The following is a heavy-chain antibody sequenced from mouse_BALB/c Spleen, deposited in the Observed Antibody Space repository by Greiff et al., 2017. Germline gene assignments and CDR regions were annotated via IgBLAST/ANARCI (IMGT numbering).Heavy chain of an antibody. CDR2: ISYSGST. D-gene: IGHD2-10*02. CDR3: ARGYGNYGDYAMDY. Sequence: EVQLQQSGPGLVKPSQSLSLTCTVTGYSITSDYAWNWIRQFPGNKLEWMGYISYSGSTSYNPSLKSRISITRDTSKNQFFLQLNSVTTEDTATYYCARGYGNYGDYAMDYWGQGTSVTVAS. V-gene: IGHV3-2*02. CDR1: GYSITSDYA. J-gene: IGHJ4*01.